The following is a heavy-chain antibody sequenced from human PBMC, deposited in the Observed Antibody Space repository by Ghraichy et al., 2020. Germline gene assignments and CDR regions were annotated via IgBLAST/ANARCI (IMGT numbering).Heavy chain of an antibody. CDR3: ARQRSSGWNSGLFDT. D-gene: IGHD6-19*01. J-gene: IGHJ4*02. CDR1: GGSISSSSSY. CDR2: VYYTGDT. Sequence: SETLSLTCTVSGGSISSSSSYWGWIRQPPGKGLEWIGGVYYTGDTYYNPSLRSRVTMSVDTSKNQFSLNLTSVTAADTALYYCARQRSSGWNSGLFDTWGQGTRVTVSS. V-gene: IGHV4-39*01.